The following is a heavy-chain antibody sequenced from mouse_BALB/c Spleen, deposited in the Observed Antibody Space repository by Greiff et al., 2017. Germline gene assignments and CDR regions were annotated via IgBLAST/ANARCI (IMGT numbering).Heavy chain of an antibody. J-gene: IGHJ3*01. CDR2: INPSSGYT. D-gene: IGHD2-14*01. V-gene: IGHV1-4*01. CDR1: GYTFTSYT. CDR3: AGVYYRYDEGFAY. Sequence: QVQLKQSGAELARPGASVKMSCKASGYTFTSYTMHWVKQRPGQGLEWIGYINPSSGYTNYNQKFKDKATLTADKSSSTAYMQLSSLTSEDSAVYYCAGVYYRYDEGFAYWGQGTLVTVSA.